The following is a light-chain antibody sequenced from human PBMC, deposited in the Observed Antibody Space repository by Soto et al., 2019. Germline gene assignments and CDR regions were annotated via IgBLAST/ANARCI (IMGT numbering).Light chain of an antibody. CDR1: QSVSSSS. CDR3: QQDGSSPRT. CDR2: GAS. Sequence: ELVFTQSPGTLSLSPGDRATLSCRASQSVSSSSLAWYQQKPGQAPRLLIYGASIRATGIPDRFSGTGSWTDFTLTIRRLEPDDFAVYYCQQDGSSPRTFGQGTKVDIK. V-gene: IGKV3-20*01. J-gene: IGKJ1*01.